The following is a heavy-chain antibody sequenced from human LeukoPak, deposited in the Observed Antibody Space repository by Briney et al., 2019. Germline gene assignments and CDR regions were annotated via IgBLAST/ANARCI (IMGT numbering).Heavy chain of an antibody. CDR2: IRSKANRYAT. CDR1: GFTLSGSA. CDR3: TRLGSSGWYNWFDP. Sequence: GGSLRLSCAASGFTLSGSAMHWVRQASGKGLEWVGRIRSKANRYATAYAASVKGRFPISRDDSKNTAYLQMNSLKTEDTAVYYCTRLGSSGWYNWFDPWGQGTLVTVSS. V-gene: IGHV3-73*01. J-gene: IGHJ5*02. D-gene: IGHD6-19*01.